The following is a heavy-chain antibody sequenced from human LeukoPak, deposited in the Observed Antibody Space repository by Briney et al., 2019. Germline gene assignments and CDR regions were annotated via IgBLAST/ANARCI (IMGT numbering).Heavy chain of an antibody. V-gene: IGHV3-30*18. D-gene: IGHD2-2*03. Sequence: GGSLRLSCAASGFTFSSYGMHWVRQAPGKGLEWVAVISYDGSNKYYADSVKGRFTISRDNSKNTLYLQMNSLRAEDTAVYYCAKSRVGYCSSTSCYVGEFDYWGQGTLVTVSS. CDR2: ISYDGSNK. CDR1: GFTFSSYG. CDR3: AKSRVGYCSSTSCYVGEFDY. J-gene: IGHJ4*02.